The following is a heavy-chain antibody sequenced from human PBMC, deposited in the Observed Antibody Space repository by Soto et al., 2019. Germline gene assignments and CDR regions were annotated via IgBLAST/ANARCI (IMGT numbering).Heavy chain of an antibody. D-gene: IGHD3-16*01. CDR2: IFYSGST. CDR3: ALRLGDPGRLYFDD. Sequence: QVQLQESGPGLVKPSQTLSLTCTVSGGSISSGGYYWSWIRQHPGKGLEWIGYIFYSGSTYYSPSLKSRVTISVDTSKNQFSLKLSSVTAADTAVYYCALRLGDPGRLYFDDWGQGTLVTVSS. CDR1: GGSISSGGYY. V-gene: IGHV4-31*03. J-gene: IGHJ4*02.